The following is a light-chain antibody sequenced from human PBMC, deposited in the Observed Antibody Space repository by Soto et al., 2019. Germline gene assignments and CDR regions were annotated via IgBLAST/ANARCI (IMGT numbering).Light chain of an antibody. CDR3: XQYGSSPFT. CDR1: QSVSSSY. CDR2: DAS. J-gene: IGKJ2*01. Sequence: EIVLTQSPATLSLSPGERATLSCGASQSVSSSYLAWYQQKPGLAPRLLIYDASSRATGIPDRFSGSGSGTXXXXXXXXLEPXDFAXXXXXQYGSSPFTFGQGTKLEIK. V-gene: IGKV3D-20*01.